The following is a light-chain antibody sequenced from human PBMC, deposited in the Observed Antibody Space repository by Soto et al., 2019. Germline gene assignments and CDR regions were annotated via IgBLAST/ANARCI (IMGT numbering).Light chain of an antibody. Sequence: DIVLTQSPGSLAVSLGETATIKCKSSQSVLRGSNSKNLLAWHQQKPGQPPKVLIYWASSREGGVPDRFRGSGSGTEFTLTITNVQADDVAVYYCQQYFTTPQTFGPGTKVEIK. V-gene: IGKV4-1*01. J-gene: IGKJ2*01. CDR3: QQYFTTPQT. CDR1: QSVLRGSNSKNL. CDR2: WAS.